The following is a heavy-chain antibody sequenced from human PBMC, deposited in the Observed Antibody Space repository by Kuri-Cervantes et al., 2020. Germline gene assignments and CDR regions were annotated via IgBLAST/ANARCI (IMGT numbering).Heavy chain of an antibody. D-gene: IGHD3-22*01. CDR2: ISDNGGTT. CDR1: GFTFSSYA. J-gene: IGHJ3*02. V-gene: IGHV3-23*01. CDR3: ANHPSGYYLNDAFDI. Sequence: GGSLRLSCAASGFTFSSYAMTWVRQAPGKGLEWVSTISDNGGTTFYADSVKGRFTISRDNSKNTLYLQMNSLRAEDTAVYYCANHPSGYYLNDAFDIWGQGTMVTVSS.